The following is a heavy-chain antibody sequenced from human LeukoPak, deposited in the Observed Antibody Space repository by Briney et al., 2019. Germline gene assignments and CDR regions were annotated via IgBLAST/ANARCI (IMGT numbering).Heavy chain of an antibody. CDR1: GFTFSSYG. Sequence: GGSLRLSCAASGFTFSSYGMHWVRQAPGKGLEWVAFIRYDGSNKYYADSVKGRFTISRDNSKNTLYLQMNSLRAEDTAVYYCARDLLYSSGWSDYWGQGTLVTVSS. V-gene: IGHV3-30*02. D-gene: IGHD6-19*01. CDR3: ARDLLYSSGWSDY. J-gene: IGHJ4*02. CDR2: IRYDGSNK.